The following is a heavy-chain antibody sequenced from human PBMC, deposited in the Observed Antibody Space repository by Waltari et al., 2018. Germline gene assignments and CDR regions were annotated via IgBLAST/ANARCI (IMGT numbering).Heavy chain of an antibody. Sequence: EVQLLESGGGLVQPGGSLSLSCAASGLTFINYGMSWVGQAPGKGLEWVSGISGSGGGTYYADSVKGRFTISRDNSKNTLYLQMNSLRADDSAFYYCARAYNWNDFFDFWGLGTLVTVSS. J-gene: IGHJ4*02. CDR3: ARAYNWNDFFDF. CDR2: ISGSGGGT. D-gene: IGHD1-1*01. CDR1: GLTFINYG. V-gene: IGHV3-23*01.